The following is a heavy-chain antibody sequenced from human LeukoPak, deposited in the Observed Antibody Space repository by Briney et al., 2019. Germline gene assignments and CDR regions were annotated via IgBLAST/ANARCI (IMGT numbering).Heavy chain of an antibody. CDR1: GFTVSSNY. J-gene: IGHJ4*02. V-gene: IGHV3-53*01. Sequence: GGSLRLSCAASGFTVSSNYMSWVRQAPGKGLEWVSVIYSGGSTYYADSVKGRFTISRDNSKNTLYLQMNSLRAEDTAVYYCARENMPGSGFDYWGQGTLVTVSS. CDR2: IYSGGST. D-gene: IGHD3-10*01. CDR3: ARENMPGSGFDY.